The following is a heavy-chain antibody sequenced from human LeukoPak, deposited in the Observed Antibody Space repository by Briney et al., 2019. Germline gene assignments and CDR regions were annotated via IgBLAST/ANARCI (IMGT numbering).Heavy chain of an antibody. CDR3: ARVWSPDYGDYEEGDY. CDR1: AGSISGSF. CDR2: VYYSGST. J-gene: IGHJ4*02. Sequence: SETLSLTCTVSAGSISGSFWSWIPQPPGKGLEWIGYVYYSGSTNYNPSLKSRVTISVDTSKNQFSLKLSSVTAADTAVYYCARVWSPDYGDYEEGDYWGQGTLVTVSS. D-gene: IGHD4-17*01. V-gene: IGHV4-59*01.